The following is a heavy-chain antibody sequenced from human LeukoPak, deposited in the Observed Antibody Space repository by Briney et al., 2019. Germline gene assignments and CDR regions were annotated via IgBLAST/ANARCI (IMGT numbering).Heavy chain of an antibody. Sequence: EASETLSFTCTVSGASVGSAVYYWSWIRQPPGGGLEWIGYIYYISNTNYNPSLKSRVTMSVDPSKNQFSLKLNSVTAADTAVYYCARTQSQSGSYRYYFGYWGQGNLVTVSS. CDR2: IYYISNT. CDR1: GASVGSAVYY. J-gene: IGHJ4*02. D-gene: IGHD1-26*01. CDR3: ARTQSQSGSYRYYFGY. V-gene: IGHV4-61*08.